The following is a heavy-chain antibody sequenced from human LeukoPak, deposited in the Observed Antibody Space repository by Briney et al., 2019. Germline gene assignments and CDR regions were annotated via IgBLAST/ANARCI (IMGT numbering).Heavy chain of an antibody. V-gene: IGHV4-34*01. D-gene: IGHD6-19*01. CDR3: ARGYRGGSSGWYGY. CDR2: INHSGST. J-gene: IGHJ4*02. Sequence: SETLSLTCALYGGSFSGYYWSWIRQPPGKGPEWIGEINHSGSTNYNPSLKSRVTISVDTSKNQFSLKLSSVTAADTAVYYCARGYRGGSSGWYGYWGQGTLVTVSS. CDR1: GGSFSGYY.